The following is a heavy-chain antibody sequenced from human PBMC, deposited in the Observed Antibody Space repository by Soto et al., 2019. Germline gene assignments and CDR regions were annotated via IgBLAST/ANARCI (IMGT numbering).Heavy chain of an antibody. D-gene: IGHD3-16*01. CDR1: GFTFSSYW. J-gene: IGHJ4*02. V-gene: IGHV3-7*03. CDR3: VRVGRLGGY. Sequence: VGSLRLSCTASGFTFSSYWMSWVRQAPGKGLGWVANIKEDGSGKYYVDSVKGRFSISRDNARNSLYLQMNSLRVEDTAVYYCVRVGRLGGYWGQGALVTVSS. CDR2: IKEDGSGK.